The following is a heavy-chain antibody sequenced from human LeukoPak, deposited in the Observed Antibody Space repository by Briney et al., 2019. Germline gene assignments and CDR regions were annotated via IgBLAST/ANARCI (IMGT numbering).Heavy chain of an antibody. CDR2: FDPEDGET. CDR3: ATCTSCLSDYYYYGMDV. Sequence: GASVKVSCKVSGYTLTELSMHWVRQAPGKGLEGMGGFDPEDGETIYAQKFQGRVTMTEDTSTDTAYMELSSLRSEDTAVYYCATCTSCLSDYYYYGMDVWGQGTTVTVSS. CDR1: GYTLTELS. D-gene: IGHD2-2*01. V-gene: IGHV1-24*01. J-gene: IGHJ6*02.